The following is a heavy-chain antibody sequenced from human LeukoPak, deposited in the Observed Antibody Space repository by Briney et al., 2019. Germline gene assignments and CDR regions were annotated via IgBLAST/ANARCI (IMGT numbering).Heavy chain of an antibody. CDR1: GFTFSNYN. Sequence: GGSLRLSCAASGFTFSNYNMNWVRQAPGKGLEWVSSISYSSSYIYYADSVKGRFTISRDNAKNTLYLQMNSLRAADTAVYYCAKDPTHYRVWDDYDSTVLSYWGQGTLVTVSS. J-gene: IGHJ4*02. CDR3: AKDPTHYRVWDDYDSTVLSY. D-gene: IGHD3-22*01. CDR2: ISYSSSYI. V-gene: IGHV3-21*01.